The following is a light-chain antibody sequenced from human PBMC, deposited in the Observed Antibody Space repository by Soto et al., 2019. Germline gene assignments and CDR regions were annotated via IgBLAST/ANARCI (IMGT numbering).Light chain of an antibody. J-gene: IGLJ2*01. CDR1: SSNIGSNT. CDR2: SNN. Sequence: QSVLTQPPSASGTPGQRVTISCSGSSSNIGSNTVNWYQQLPGTAPKLLIYSNNQRPSGVPDRFSGSKSGTSGTLDITGLQTGDEADYYCATWDHSLTGEVFGGGTKLTVL. V-gene: IGLV1-44*01. CDR3: ATWDHSLTGEV.